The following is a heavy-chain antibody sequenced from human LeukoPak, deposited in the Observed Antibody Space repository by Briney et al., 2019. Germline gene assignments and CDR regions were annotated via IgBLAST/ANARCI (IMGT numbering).Heavy chain of an antibody. J-gene: IGHJ4*02. Sequence: GESLKIFCKGSGYSFTTFWIGWVRQMPGKGLEGVVIIHPGDSDTTYSPSFQGQITISVDKSISTAYLQWSSLNPSDTAIYYCARSYTLMAFFDYWGQGTLVTVSS. D-gene: IGHD5-18*01. CDR3: ARSYTLMAFFDY. V-gene: IGHV5-51*01. CDR1: GYSFTTFW. CDR2: IHPGDSDT.